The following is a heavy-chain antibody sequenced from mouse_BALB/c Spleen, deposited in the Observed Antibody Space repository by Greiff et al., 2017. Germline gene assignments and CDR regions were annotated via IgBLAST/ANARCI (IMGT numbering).Heavy chain of an antibody. CDR1: GFNIKDTY. CDR2: IDPANGNT. V-gene: IGHV14-3*02. D-gene: IGHD2-2*01. Sequence: EVKLMESGAELVKPGASVKLSCTASGFNIKDTYMHWVKQRPEQGLEWIGRIDPANGNTKYDPKFQGKATITADTSSNTAYLQLSSLTSEDTAVYYCARSLYGYDGVLAYWGQGTLVTVSA. CDR3: ARSLYGYDGVLAY. J-gene: IGHJ3*01.